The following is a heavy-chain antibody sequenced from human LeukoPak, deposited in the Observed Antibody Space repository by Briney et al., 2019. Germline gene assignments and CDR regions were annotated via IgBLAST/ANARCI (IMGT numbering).Heavy chain of an antibody. D-gene: IGHD2-2*01. V-gene: IGHV1-18*01. CDR2: ISAYNGNT. CDR3: ARRCSSTSCSTWSYYYYGMDV. Sequence: GASVKVCCKASGYTFTSYGISWVRQAPGQGLEWMGWISAYNGNTNYAQKLQGRVTMTTDTSTSTAYMELRSLRSDDTAVYYCARRCSSTSCSTWSYYYYGMDVWGQGTTVTVSS. CDR1: GYTFTSYG. J-gene: IGHJ6*02.